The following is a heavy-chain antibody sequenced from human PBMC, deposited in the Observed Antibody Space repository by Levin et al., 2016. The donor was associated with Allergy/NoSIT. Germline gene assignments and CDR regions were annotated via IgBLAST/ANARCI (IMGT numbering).Heavy chain of an antibody. J-gene: IGHJ6*02. V-gene: IGHV4-34*01. CDR3: ARGGSSWYYYYYYGMDV. CDR2: INHSGST. D-gene: IGHD6-13*01. Sequence: RQAPGKGLEWIGEINHSGSTNYNPSLKSRVTISVDTSKNQFSLKLSSVTAADTAVYYCARGGSSWYYYYYYGMDVWGQGTTVTVSS.